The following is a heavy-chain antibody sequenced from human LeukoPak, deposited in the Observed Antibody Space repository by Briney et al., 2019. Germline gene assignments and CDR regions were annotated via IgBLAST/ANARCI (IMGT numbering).Heavy chain of an antibody. CDR1: GGSISSYY. J-gene: IGHJ6*02. Sequence: SETLSLTCTVSGGSISSYYWSWIRQPPVKGLEWIGYIYYSGSTNYNPSLKSRVTISVDTSKNQFSLKLSSVTAADTAVYYCARYYGELYYYGMDVWGQGTTVTVSS. CDR3: ARYYGELYYYGMDV. V-gene: IGHV4-59*01. D-gene: IGHD4-17*01. CDR2: IYYSGST.